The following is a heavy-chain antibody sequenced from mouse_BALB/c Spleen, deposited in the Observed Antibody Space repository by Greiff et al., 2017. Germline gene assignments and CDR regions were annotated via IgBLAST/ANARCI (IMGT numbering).Heavy chain of an antibody. J-gene: IGHJ3*01. V-gene: IGHV5-6-3*01. Sequence: EVKLMESGGGLVQPGGSLKLSCAASGFTFSSYGMSWVRQTPDKRLELVATINSNGGSTYYPDSVKGRFTISRDNAKNTLYLQMSSLKSEDTAMYYCARDWDLLWLRRGFAYWGQGTLVTVSA. CDR1: GFTFSSYG. CDR3: ARDWDLLWLRRGFAY. D-gene: IGHD2-2*01. CDR2: INSNGGST.